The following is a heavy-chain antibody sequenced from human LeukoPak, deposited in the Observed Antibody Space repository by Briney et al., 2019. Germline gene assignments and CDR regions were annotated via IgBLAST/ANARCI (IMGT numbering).Heavy chain of an antibody. CDR1: GGSVSSFY. CDR2: FYYSGST. J-gene: IGHJ2*01. Sequence: SSETLSLTCTVSGGSVSSFYWSWIRQPPGKGLEWIGYFYYSGSTNYNPSLKSRVTISVDTSKKQFSLKLSSVTAAGTAVYYCATAAPDWHFDLWGRGTLVTVSS. D-gene: IGHD2-15*01. CDR3: ATAAPDWHFDL. V-gene: IGHV4-59*02.